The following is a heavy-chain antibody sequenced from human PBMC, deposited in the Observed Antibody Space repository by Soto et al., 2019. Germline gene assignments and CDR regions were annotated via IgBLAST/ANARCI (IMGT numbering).Heavy chain of an antibody. Sequence: QVQLVQSGAEVKKPGTSVKVSCKASGFTVTNYYMHWLRLAPGQGPEWMGLINPAGDTTSFAPKFRGRVTVPRHTSTSKIYMEVRGLRSDDTAFYYCARDRRGAAYFDYWGQGTLV. CDR1: GFTVTNYY. J-gene: IGHJ4*02. CDR3: ARDRRGAAYFDY. CDR2: INPAGDTT. D-gene: IGHD1-26*01. V-gene: IGHV1-46*01.